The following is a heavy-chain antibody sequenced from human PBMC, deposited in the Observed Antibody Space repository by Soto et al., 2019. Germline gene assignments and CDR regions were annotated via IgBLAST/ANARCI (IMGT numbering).Heavy chain of an antibody. D-gene: IGHD3-22*01. CDR3: ARDRGIYDSSGYIWFDP. V-gene: IGHV4-4*07. CDR2: IYTSGST. CDR1: GRSISSYY. J-gene: IGHJ5*02. Sequence: PSETLSLTCTVSGRSISSYYWSWIRQPAGKGLEWIGRIYTSGSTNYNPSLKSRVTMSVDTSKNQFSLKLSSVTAADTAVYYCARDRGIYDSSGYIWFDPWGQGTLVTVSS.